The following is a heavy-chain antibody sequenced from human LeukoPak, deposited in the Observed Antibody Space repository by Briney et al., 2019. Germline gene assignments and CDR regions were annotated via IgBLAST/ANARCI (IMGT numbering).Heavy chain of an antibody. D-gene: IGHD2-21*01. Sequence: ASVKVSCKTSGYSFTDYYMHWVRQAPGQGLEWMGWINPSSGGTSSAQKFQGRVTMTRDTSISTVYMEVSWLTSDDTAIYYCARADRLHGGPYLIGPWGQGTLVTVSS. CDR2: INPSSGGT. CDR3: ARADRLHGGPYLIGP. J-gene: IGHJ5*02. V-gene: IGHV1-2*02. CDR1: GYSFTDYY.